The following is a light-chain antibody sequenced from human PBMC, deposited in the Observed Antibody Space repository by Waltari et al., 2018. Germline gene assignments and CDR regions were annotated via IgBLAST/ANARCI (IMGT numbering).Light chain of an antibody. CDR2: EAS. V-gene: IGKV3-20*01. Sequence: EIVLTQSPGTLSLSPGERATLSCRASQSVSRSLAWYQQKPGQAPRLLIYEASTRATGIPDRFSGSGSGTDVSLTISRLEPEDFAVYYCQKYVSLPATFGQGTKVEIK. CDR1: QSVSRS. J-gene: IGKJ1*01. CDR3: QKYVSLPAT.